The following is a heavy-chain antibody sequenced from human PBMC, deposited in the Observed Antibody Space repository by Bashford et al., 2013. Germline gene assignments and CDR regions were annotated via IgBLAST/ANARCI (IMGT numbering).Heavy chain of an antibody. Sequence: GGSLRLSCAASGFTFSSYGMNWVRQAPGKGLEWVAGVHYDGSKTFYVDSVTGRFTVSRDDSRDTLYLQMNSLRAEDTAVYYCARDLSYGGFEFWGQGTLVTVSS. CDR2: VHYDGSKT. CDR3: ARDLSYGGFEF. D-gene: IGHD4/OR15-4a*01. J-gene: IGHJ4*02. V-gene: IGHV3-33*08. CDR1: GFTFSSYG.